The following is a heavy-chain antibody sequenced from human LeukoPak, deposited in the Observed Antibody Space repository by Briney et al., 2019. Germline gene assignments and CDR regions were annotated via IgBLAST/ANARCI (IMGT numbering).Heavy chain of an antibody. CDR2: MFYSGTT. Sequence: PSETLSLTCTVSGGSISSSGKYGAWIRQPPGKGLEWMGSMFYSGTTYYNPSLKSRVTISVDTSKNQFSLNLRSVTAADTAVYYCSTGMLRGLAPVFLDYWGQGTLVTVSS. CDR1: GGSISSSGKY. V-gene: IGHV4-39*07. CDR3: STGMLRGLAPVFLDY. D-gene: IGHD3-10*01. J-gene: IGHJ4*02.